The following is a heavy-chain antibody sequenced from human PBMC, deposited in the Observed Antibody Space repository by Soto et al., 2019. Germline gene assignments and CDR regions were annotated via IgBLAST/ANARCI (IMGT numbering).Heavy chain of an antibody. CDR2: IIPIFGTA. J-gene: IGHJ4*02. D-gene: IGHD3-3*01. CDR3: AREGDFWSGYYSVFDY. V-gene: IGHV1-69*13. CDR1: GGTFSSYA. Sequence: SVKVSCKASGGTFSSYAISWVRQAPGQGLEWMGGIIPIFGTANYAQKFQGRVTITADESTSTAYMELSSLRSEDTAVYYCAREGDFWSGYYSVFDYWGQGTLVTVSS.